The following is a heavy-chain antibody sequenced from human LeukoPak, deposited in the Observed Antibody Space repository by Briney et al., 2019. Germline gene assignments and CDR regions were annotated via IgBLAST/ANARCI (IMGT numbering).Heavy chain of an antibody. CDR1: GFTFSSYS. CDR3: ASQGLMNYYYYGMDV. Sequence: GGSLRLSCAASGFTFSSYSMNWVRQAPGKGLEWVSSISSSSSYIYYADSVKGRFTISRDNAKNSLYLQMNSLRAEDTAVYYRASQGLMNYYYYGMDVWGQGTTVTVSS. V-gene: IGHV3-21*01. CDR2: ISSSSSYI. J-gene: IGHJ6*02. D-gene: IGHD3/OR15-3a*01.